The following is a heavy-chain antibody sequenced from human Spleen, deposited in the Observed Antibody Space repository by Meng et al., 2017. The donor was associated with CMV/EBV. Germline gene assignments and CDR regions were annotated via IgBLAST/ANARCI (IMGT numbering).Heavy chain of an antibody. CDR3: ARDLGYSNFGD. CDR1: GFTFSNYW. CDR2: INQDESEI. D-gene: IGHD4-11*01. J-gene: IGHJ4*02. Sequence: GGSLRLSCAASGFTFSNYWMSWVRQARGKGLEWVANINQDESEINYVDSVKGRFTISRDNAKNSLYLQMDSLRAEDTAVYYCARDLGYSNFGDWGQGTLVTVSS. V-gene: IGHV3-7*01.